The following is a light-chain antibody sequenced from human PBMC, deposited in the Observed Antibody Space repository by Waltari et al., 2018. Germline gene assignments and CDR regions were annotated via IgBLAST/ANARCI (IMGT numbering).Light chain of an antibody. CDR1: GSTPGAGSD. CDR3: QSYDTSLSVV. V-gene: IGLV1-40*01. J-gene: IGLJ2*01. CDR2: GTS. Sequence: QSVLTQPPSVSGAPGQRVSISCTGTGSTPGAGSDVPWYQQLPGKAPKLLIYGTSTRPPGVPDRFFGSQSGTSASLAITGLQAEDEADYYCQSYDTSLSVVFGGGTKLTVL.